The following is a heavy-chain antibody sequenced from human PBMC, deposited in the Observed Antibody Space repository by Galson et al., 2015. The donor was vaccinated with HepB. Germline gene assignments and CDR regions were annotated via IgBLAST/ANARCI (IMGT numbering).Heavy chain of an antibody. V-gene: IGHV3-7*03. CDR3: AKDFSLGY. CDR1: GFIFGNSW. Sequence: LRLSCAASGFIFGNSWMGWVRQAPGKGLEWVANIRKDGGEKYYVDSVKGRFTISRDNAKNSLYLQMNSLRVEDTAIYYCAKDFSLGYWGQGTLVTVSS. D-gene: IGHD3-22*01. CDR2: IRKDGGEK. J-gene: IGHJ4*02.